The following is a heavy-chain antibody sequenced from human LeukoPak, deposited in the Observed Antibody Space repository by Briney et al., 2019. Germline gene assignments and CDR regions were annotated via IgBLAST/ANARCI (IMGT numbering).Heavy chain of an antibody. V-gene: IGHV1-46*01. CDR1: GYTFTGYY. CDR2: INPSGGSI. J-gene: IGHJ5*02. D-gene: IGHD3-16*01. Sequence: ASAKVSCKASGYTFTGYYMHWVRQAPGQGLEWMGWINPSGGSIRYAQKFQGRVTMTRDTSTSTVYMELSSLRSEDTAVYYCARAMITFGGVISFNWFDPWGQGTLVTVSS. CDR3: ARAMITFGGVISFNWFDP.